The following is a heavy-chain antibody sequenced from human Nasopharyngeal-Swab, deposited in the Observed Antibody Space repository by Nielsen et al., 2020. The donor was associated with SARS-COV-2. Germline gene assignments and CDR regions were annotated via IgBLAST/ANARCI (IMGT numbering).Heavy chain of an antibody. CDR1: GFTFSSYA. CDR2: ISGSGGST. CDR3: ARESTTVTTTEESD. V-gene: IGHV3-23*01. D-gene: IGHD4-17*01. J-gene: IGHJ4*02. Sequence: GESLKISCAASGFTFSSYAMSWVRQAPGKGLEWVSAISGSGGSTYYADSVKGRFTISRDNSKNTLYLQMNSLRAEDTAVYYCARESTTVTTTEESDWGQGTLVTVSS.